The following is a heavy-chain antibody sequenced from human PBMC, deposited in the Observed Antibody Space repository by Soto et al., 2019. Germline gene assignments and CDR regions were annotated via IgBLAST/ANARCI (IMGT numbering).Heavy chain of an antibody. CDR3: TRRYNWNYNYYDP. V-gene: IGHV4-39*01. CDR2: SYYSGTT. Sequence: SETLSLTCTVSGNSISVHSYYWTWIRQPPGKGLEWIGSSYYSGTTYFNPSLKSRASISVDTSKNEFSLSLSSVTAADTAVYYCTRRYNWNYNYYDPWGPGVLVTVSS. CDR1: GNSISVHSYY. J-gene: IGHJ5*02. D-gene: IGHD1-20*01.